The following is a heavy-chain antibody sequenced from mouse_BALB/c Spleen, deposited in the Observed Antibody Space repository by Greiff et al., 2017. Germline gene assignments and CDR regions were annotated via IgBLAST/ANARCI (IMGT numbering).Heavy chain of an antibody. D-gene: IGHD1-1*01. CDR3: ARGHYGSRRGFAY. Sequence: QVQLQQPGAELVKPGASVKMSCTASGYTFTSYNMPWVKQTPGQGLEWIGAIYPGNGDTSYNQKFKGKATLTADNSSSTAYMQRSSLTSEDSAVYYCARGHYGSRRGFAYWGQGTLVTVSA. CDR2: IYPGNGDT. CDR1: GYTFTSYN. V-gene: IGHV1-12*01. J-gene: IGHJ3*01.